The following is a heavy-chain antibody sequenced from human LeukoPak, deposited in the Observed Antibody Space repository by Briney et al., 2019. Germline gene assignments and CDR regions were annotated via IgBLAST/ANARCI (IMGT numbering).Heavy chain of an antibody. CDR1: GLSLRNRGVG. CDR3: APTGEYYDFWSGYSDAFDI. CDR2: IHWNDDK. V-gene: IGHV2-5*01. D-gene: IGHD3-3*01. Sequence: SGLTLVNPTQPLTLTCNFSGLSLRNRGVGVGWIRQPPRKAIAWYELIHWNDDKSYSPSLKSRLTITKDTSKIQVVPTMTNIDPVDTATYYCAPTGEYYDFWSGYSDAFDIWGQGTMVTVSS. J-gene: IGHJ3*02.